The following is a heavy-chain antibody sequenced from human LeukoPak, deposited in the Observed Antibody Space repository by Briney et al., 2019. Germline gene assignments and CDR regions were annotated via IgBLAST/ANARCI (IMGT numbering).Heavy chain of an antibody. CDR3: ARVSDSSGWYGDAFDI. Sequence: ASVKVSCKASGYTFTSYAMNWVRQAPGQGLEWMGWINTNTGNPTYAQGFTGRFVFSLDTSVSTAYLQISSLKAEDTAVYYCARVSDSSGWYGDAFDIWGQGTMVTVSS. V-gene: IGHV7-4-1*02. CDR1: GYTFTSYA. CDR2: INTNTGNP. D-gene: IGHD6-19*01. J-gene: IGHJ3*02.